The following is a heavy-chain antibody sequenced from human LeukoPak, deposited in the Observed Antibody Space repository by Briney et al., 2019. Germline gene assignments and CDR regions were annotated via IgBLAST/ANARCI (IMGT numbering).Heavy chain of an antibody. J-gene: IGHJ4*02. CDR2: ISWNSGSI. Sequence: GRSLRLSCAASGFTFDDYAMHWVRQAPGKGLEWVSGISWNSGSIGYTDSVKGRFTISRDNAKNSLYLQMNSLRAEDTALYYCAKDSSVAVGDTGGAFDYWGQGTLVTVSS. V-gene: IGHV3-9*01. CDR3: AKDSSVAVGDTGGAFDY. CDR1: GFTFDDYA. D-gene: IGHD1-26*01.